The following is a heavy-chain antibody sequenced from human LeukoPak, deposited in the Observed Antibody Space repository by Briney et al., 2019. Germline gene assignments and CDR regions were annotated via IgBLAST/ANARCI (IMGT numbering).Heavy chain of an antibody. Sequence: GASVKVSCKASGYTFPNYGISWVRQAPGQGLEWMGWIDPNSGGTNYAQKFQGRVTMTRDTSISTAYMELSRLRSDDTAVYYCARAGSGTDYWGQGTLVTVSS. CDR2: IDPNSGGT. D-gene: IGHD6-13*01. CDR1: GYTFPNYG. CDR3: ARAGSGTDY. J-gene: IGHJ4*02. V-gene: IGHV1-2*02.